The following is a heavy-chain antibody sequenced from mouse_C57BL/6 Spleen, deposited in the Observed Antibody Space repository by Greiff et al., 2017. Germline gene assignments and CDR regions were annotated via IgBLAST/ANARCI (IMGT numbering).Heavy chain of an antibody. CDR3: ARSVGACFDY. Sequence: VMLVESGAELVKPGASVKISCKASGYAFSSYWMNWVKQRPGKGLEWIGQIYPGDGDTNYNGKFKGKATLTADKSSSTAYMQLSSLTSEDSAVYFCARSVGACFDYWGQGTTLTVSS. D-gene: IGHD1-1*02. CDR2: IYPGDGDT. V-gene: IGHV1-80*01. J-gene: IGHJ2*01. CDR1: GYAFSSYW.